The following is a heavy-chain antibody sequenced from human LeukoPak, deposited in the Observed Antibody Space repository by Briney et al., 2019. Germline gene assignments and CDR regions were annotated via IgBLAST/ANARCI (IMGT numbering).Heavy chain of an antibody. D-gene: IGHD5-12*01. CDR1: GFTFSTYA. V-gene: IGHV3-30-3*01. CDR3: ARDSATYYYSYAMDV. J-gene: IGHJ6*02. CDR2: ISYDRSNK. Sequence: GGSLRLSCAASGFTFSTYAMHCVRQAPGKGLEWVAVISYDRSNKYCADSVKGRFTISRDNSKNTLYLQMNSLRAEDTAVFYCARDSATYYYSYAMDVWGQGTTVTVSS.